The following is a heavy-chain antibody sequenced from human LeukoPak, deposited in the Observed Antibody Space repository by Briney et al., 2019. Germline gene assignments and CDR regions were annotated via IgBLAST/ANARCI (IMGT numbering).Heavy chain of an antibody. CDR3: ARDPKLAAAGTGDAFDI. CDR1: GFTFSSYG. J-gene: IGHJ3*02. CDR2: IRYDGSNK. Sequence: GGSLRLSCAASGFTFSSYGMHWVRQAPGKGLEWVAFIRYDGSNKYYADSVKGRFTISRDNSKNTLYLQMNSLRAEDTAVYYCARDPKLAAAGTGDAFDIWGQGTVVTVSS. D-gene: IGHD6-13*01. V-gene: IGHV3-30*02.